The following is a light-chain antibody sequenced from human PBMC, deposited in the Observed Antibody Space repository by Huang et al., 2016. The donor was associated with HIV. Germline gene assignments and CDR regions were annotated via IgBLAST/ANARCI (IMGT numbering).Light chain of an antibody. V-gene: IGKV1-27*01. Sequence: DIQMTQSPSSLSASVGDRVTITCRASQGIANYLAWYQQQPGKVPKLLIYSASTFQSGVPSRFSGSGSGTDFTLTISSLQPADVATYYCQKYHSAPFTFGPGTKVDIK. CDR1: QGIANY. CDR3: QKYHSAPFT. J-gene: IGKJ3*01. CDR2: SAS.